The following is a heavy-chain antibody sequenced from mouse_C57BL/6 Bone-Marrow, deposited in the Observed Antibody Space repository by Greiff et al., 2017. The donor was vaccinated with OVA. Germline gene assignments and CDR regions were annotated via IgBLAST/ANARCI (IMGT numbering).Heavy chain of an antibody. CDR2: IDPANGNT. Sequence: VQLQHSVAELVRPGASVKLSCTASGFNIKNTSMHWVKQRPEQGLEWIGRIDPANGNTNYAPKFQGKATINADTSSNTAYLQLSSLTSEDTASYDCASMIYYDYDGFAYWGQGTLVTVSA. D-gene: IGHD2-4*01. V-gene: IGHV14-3*01. J-gene: IGHJ3*01. CDR1: GFNIKNTS. CDR3: ASMIYYDYDGFAY.